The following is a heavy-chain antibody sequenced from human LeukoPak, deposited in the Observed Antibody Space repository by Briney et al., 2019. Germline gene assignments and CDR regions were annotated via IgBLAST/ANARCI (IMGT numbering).Heavy chain of an antibody. Sequence: GGSQRLSCAASGFTFSSNYMSWVRQAPGKGLEWVSVIYSGGSTYYADSVKGRFTISRDNSKNTVNLQMNSLRPEDTAVYYCARDTPSSGFDYWGQGTQVTVSS. CDR3: ARDTPSSGFDY. J-gene: IGHJ4*02. V-gene: IGHV3-53*01. CDR1: GFTFSSNY. CDR2: IYSGGST. D-gene: IGHD3-10*01.